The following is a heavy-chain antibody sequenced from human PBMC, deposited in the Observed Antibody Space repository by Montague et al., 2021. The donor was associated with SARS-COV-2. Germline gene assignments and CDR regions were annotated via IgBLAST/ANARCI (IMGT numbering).Heavy chain of an antibody. CDR1: GFSLSTSGVG. D-gene: IGHD3-22*01. CDR3: AHRLARHYDINAQLWCPFDC. J-gene: IGHJ4*02. Sequence: PALVKPTQTLTLTCTFSGFSLSTSGVGVGWIRQPPGKALEWLALIYWDDDKRYSPSLKTRLTITKDTSKNQVVLTMTNMDPVDTGTYYCAHRLARHYDINAQLWCPFDCWGQGTLVTVSS. CDR2: IYWDDDK. V-gene: IGHV2-5*02.